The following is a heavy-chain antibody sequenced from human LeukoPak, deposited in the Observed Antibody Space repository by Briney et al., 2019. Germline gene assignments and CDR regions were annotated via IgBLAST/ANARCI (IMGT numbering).Heavy chain of an antibody. CDR1: GFTFSSYW. D-gene: IGHD2-2*01. J-gene: IGHJ4*02. V-gene: IGHV3-7*04. CDR2: TKQDGSEK. Sequence: GGSLRLSCAASGFTFSSYWMTWVRQAPGKGLEWVANTKQDGSEKYYVDSVKGRFTISRDNAKNSLYLQMNSLRAEDTAVYYCARVPPPRSSTSCYFDYWGQGTLVTVSS. CDR3: ARVPPPRSSTSCYFDY.